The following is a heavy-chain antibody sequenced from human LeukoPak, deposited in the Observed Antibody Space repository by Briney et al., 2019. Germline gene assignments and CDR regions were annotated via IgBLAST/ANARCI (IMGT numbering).Heavy chain of an antibody. CDR2: IYYSGST. V-gene: IGHV4-59*01. CDR1: GGSIRSYY. CDR3: ARANPLYETYYFES. J-gene: IGHJ4*02. D-gene: IGHD5/OR15-5a*01. Sequence: AEALSLTCTVSGGSIRSYYWSWLRQPPGRGLEWMGYIYYSGSTNYHPSLKRRVTISVDTTQNQFSLKLSSVTGADTAVYYCARANPLYETYYFESWGQGTLVSVSS.